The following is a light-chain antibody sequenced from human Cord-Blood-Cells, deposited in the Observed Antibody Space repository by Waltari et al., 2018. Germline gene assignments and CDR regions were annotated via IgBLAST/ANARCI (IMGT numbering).Light chain of an antibody. Sequence: EIVMTQSPATLSVSPGERATLPCRASQSVSINLAWYQQKPGQAPRLLIDGASTRATGSPARFSGSGSGTEFTLTISSLQSEDFAVYYCQQYNNWPPWTFGQGTKVEIK. V-gene: IGKV3-15*01. J-gene: IGKJ1*01. CDR3: QQYNNWPPWT. CDR2: GAS. CDR1: QSVSIN.